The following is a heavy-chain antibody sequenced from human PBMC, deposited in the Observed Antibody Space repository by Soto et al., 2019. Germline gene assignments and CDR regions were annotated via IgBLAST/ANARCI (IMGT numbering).Heavy chain of an antibody. V-gene: IGHV5-51*01. CDR1: GYSFTSYW. Sequence: PGESLKISCKGSGYSFTSYWIGWVRQMPGKGLEWMGIIYPGDSDTRYSPSFQGQVTISADKSISTAYLQWSSLKAADTAMYYCAGGGVRGVITRTRDYYGMDVWGQGTTLTFAS. CDR3: AGGGVRGVITRTRDYYGMDV. CDR2: IYPGDSDT. J-gene: IGHJ6*02. D-gene: IGHD3-10*01.